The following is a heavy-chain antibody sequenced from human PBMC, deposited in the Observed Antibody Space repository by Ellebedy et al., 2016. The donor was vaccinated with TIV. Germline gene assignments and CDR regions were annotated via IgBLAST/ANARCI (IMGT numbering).Heavy chain of an antibody. CDR1: GYTFTGYY. D-gene: IGHD4-23*01. J-gene: IGHJ4*02. CDR2: IFPKSGDT. CDR3: ARDLDGNSFDY. Sequence: ASVKVSXXASGYTFTGYYIHWVRQASGQGIEWMGWIFPKSGDTRYAQKFQGRVTMARDTSISTAYMELNSLRSDDTAVYYCARDLDGNSFDYWGQGTLVTVSS. V-gene: IGHV1-2*02.